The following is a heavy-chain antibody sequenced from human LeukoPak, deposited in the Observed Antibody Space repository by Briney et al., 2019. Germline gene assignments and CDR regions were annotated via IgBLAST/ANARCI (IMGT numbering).Heavy chain of an antibody. J-gene: IGHJ2*01. CDR2: INHSGST. V-gene: IGHV4-34*01. D-gene: IGHD1-1*01. CDR1: GGSFSGYY. CDR3: ARLKRGYWYFDL. Sequence: PSETLSLTCAVYGGSFSGYYWSWIRQPPGKGLEWIGEINHSGSTNYNPSLKSRVTISVDTSKNQFSLKLSSVTAADTAVYYCARLKRGYWYFDLWGRGTLVTVSS.